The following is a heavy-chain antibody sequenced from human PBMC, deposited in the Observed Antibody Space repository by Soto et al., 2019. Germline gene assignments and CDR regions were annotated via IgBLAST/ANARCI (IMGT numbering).Heavy chain of an antibody. CDR1: GGSISSSNW. CDR3: AREYSSGWYSFVAVQAVHYFDY. J-gene: IGHJ4*02. D-gene: IGHD6-19*01. CDR2: IYHSGST. V-gene: IGHV4-4*02. Sequence: QVQLQESGPGLVKPSGTLSLTCAVSGGSISSSNWRSWVRQPPGKGLEWIGEIYHSGSTNYNPSLKSRVTISVDKSKNQFSLKLSSVTAADTAVYYCAREYSSGWYSFVAVQAVHYFDYWGQGTLVTVSS.